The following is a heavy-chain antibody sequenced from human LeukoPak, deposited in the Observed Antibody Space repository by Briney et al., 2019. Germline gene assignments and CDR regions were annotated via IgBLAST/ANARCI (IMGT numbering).Heavy chain of an antibody. CDR2: ILYDGSIK. D-gene: IGHD2-2*01. J-gene: IGHJ5*01. Sequence: GGSLRLSCAASGFIFNAYGMHWVGQAPGKGLEWVSFILYDGSIKYYADSVKGRFTISRDNSKNTLSLQMNNLRPEDTAVYYCAKGDCSSTTCYPAGDWFDSWGQGTLVTVSS. CDR1: GFIFNAYG. V-gene: IGHV3-30*02. CDR3: AKGDCSSTTCYPAGDWFDS.